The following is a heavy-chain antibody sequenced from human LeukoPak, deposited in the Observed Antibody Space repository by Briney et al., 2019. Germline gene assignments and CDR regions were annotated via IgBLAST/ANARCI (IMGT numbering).Heavy chain of an antibody. V-gene: IGHV3-48*03. CDR1: GFTFSSYE. D-gene: IGHD3-10*01. CDR3: TRAYYFGSGSYKFPFDY. Sequence: GGSLRLSCVASGFTFSSYEMNWVRQAPGKGLEWVSYISSSGSTIYYADSVKGRFTISRDNAKNSLYLQMNSLRAEDTAAYYCTRAYYFGSGSYKFPFDYWGQGTLVTVSS. J-gene: IGHJ4*02. CDR2: ISSSGSTI.